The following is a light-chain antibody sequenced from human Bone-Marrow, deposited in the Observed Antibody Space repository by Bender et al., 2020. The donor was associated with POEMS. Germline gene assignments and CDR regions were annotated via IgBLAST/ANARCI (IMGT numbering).Light chain of an antibody. J-gene: IGLJ3*02. Sequence: QSVLTQPPSASGTPGQRVTISCSGGSSNIGAHAVNWYQHLPGTAPKLLIYSSHRRPSEVPDRFSGCRSGTSASLAIGGLQCEDEADYYCAVWDDSLNGWVFGGGTKLTVL. CDR3: AVWDDSLNGWV. CDR2: SSH. CDR1: SSNIGAHA. V-gene: IGLV1-44*01.